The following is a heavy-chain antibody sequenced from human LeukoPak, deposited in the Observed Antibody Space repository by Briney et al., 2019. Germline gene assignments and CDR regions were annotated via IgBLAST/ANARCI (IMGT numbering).Heavy chain of an antibody. CDR3: ARKSGYGRFYS. V-gene: IGHV1-18*04. CDR2: INPNSGNT. J-gene: IGHJ5*01. D-gene: IGHD5-12*01. Sequence: ASVKASCKPSGYTFTGYYMHWVRQAPGQGLEWMGWINPNSGNTNYAQKLQGRVTMTTDTSTSTAYMELRSLRSDDTAVYYCARKSGYGRFYSWGQGTLVTVSS. CDR1: GYTFTGYY.